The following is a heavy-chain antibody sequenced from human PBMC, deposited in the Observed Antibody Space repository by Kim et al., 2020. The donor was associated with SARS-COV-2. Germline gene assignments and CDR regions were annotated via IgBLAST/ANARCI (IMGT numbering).Heavy chain of an antibody. Sequence: GGSLRLSCAASGFTFSSYSMNWVRQAPGKGLEWVSSISSSSSYIYYADSVKGRFTISRDNAKNSLYLQMNSLRAEDTAVYYCARELATVTTGAQSPPPIWGQGTMVTVSS. J-gene: IGHJ3*02. CDR3: ARELATVTTGAQSPPPI. CDR2: ISSSSSYI. D-gene: IGHD4-17*01. V-gene: IGHV3-21*01. CDR1: GFTFSSYS.